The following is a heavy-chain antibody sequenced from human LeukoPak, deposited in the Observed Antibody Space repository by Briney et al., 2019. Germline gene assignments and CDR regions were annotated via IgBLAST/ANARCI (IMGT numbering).Heavy chain of an antibody. V-gene: IGHV3-11*04. D-gene: IGHD1/OR15-1a*01. CDR1: GFTFSDYY. CDR2: ISSSGSTI. Sequence: GGSLRLSCAASGFTFSDYYMSWTRQAPGKGLEWVSYISSSGSTIYYADSVKGRFTISRDNAKNSLYLQMNSLRAEDTAVYYCAREAVMPVAPVKIGTSDRPLYEYYGLDVWGQGTTVTVS. J-gene: IGHJ6*02. CDR3: AREAVMPVAPVKIGTSDRPLYEYYGLDV.